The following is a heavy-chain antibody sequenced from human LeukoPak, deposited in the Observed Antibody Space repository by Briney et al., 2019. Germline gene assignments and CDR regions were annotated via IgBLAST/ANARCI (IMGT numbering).Heavy chain of an antibody. J-gene: IGHJ4*02. CDR2: ISISGSTM. CDR3: VRDRFDYALDY. Sequence: GGSLRLSCAASGFTFFTHPMNWVRQAPGKGLEWVSYISISGSTMYYADSAKGRFTISRDNAKNSLYLQMDSLRADDTAVYYCVRDRFDYALDYWGQGALVTVSS. V-gene: IGHV3-48*04. D-gene: IGHD4-17*01. CDR1: GFTFFTHP.